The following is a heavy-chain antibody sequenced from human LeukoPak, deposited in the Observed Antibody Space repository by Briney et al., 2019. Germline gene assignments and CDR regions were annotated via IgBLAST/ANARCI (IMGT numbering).Heavy chain of an antibody. Sequence: PSQTLSLTCTVSGGSISSGDNYRSWIRQPPGKGLEWIGFMYSSGSTYYNPSLKSRVTISVDTSKSQFSLKLSSVTAADTAVYYCARGIAAAAAKYYYYYYMDVWGKGTTVTVSS. CDR3: ARGIAAAAAKYYYYYYMDV. D-gene: IGHD6-13*01. V-gene: IGHV4-30-4*08. CDR1: GGSISSGDNY. J-gene: IGHJ6*03. CDR2: MYSSGST.